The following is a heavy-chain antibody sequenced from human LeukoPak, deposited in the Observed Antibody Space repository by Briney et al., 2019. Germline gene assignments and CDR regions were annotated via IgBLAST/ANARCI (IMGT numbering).Heavy chain of an antibody. V-gene: IGHV4-59*01. Sequence: SETLSLTCTVSGGSISSYYWSWIRQPPGKGLEWIGYIYYSGSTNYNPSLKSRVTISVDTSKNQFSLKLSFVTAADTAGYYCARSRVSRSYYFDYWGQGTLVTVSS. J-gene: IGHJ4*02. CDR3: ARSRVSRSYYFDY. D-gene: IGHD2-2*01. CDR1: GGSISSYY. CDR2: IYYSGST.